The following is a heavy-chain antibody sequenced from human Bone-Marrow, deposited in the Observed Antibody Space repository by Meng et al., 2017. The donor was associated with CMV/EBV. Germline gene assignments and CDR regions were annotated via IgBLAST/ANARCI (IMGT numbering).Heavy chain of an antibody. V-gene: IGHV1-46*01. CDR2: IDPSGGST. CDR3: ARDPNSYGLHPFDY. D-gene: IGHD5-18*01. Sequence: ASVKVSCKTSGYIHTSYFMHWVRQAPGQGLEWMGVIDPSGGSTTYAQKFQGRVTMTRDTSTNTIYMELSSLRSEDTAIYYCARDPNSYGLHPFDYWGQGKLVTVSS. J-gene: IGHJ4*02. CDR1: GYIHTSYF.